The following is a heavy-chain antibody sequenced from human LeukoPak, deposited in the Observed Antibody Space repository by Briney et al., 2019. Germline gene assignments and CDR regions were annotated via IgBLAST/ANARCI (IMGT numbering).Heavy chain of an antibody. J-gene: IGHJ1*01. CDR1: GFTFSIYS. CDR2: INANGGIT. CDR3: AKDLEEYYHDSSGYVGYFQH. V-gene: IGHV3-64*04. Sequence: GGSLRLSCSASGFTFSIYSMHWVRQAPGKGLEFVPAINANGGITYYADSVKGRFTISRDNSKNTLFLQMNSLRAEDTAVYYCAKDLEEYYHDSSGYVGYFQHWGQGTLVTVSS. D-gene: IGHD3-22*01.